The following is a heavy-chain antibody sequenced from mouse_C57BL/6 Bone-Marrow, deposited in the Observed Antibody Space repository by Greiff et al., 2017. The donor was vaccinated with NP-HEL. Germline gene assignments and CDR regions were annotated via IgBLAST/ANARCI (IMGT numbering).Heavy chain of an antibody. V-gene: IGHV1-81*01. CDR3: ARSAYYYGSSVAY. D-gene: IGHD1-1*01. CDR2: IYPRSGNT. Sequence: QVQLKQSGAELARPGASVKLSCKASGYTFTSYGISWAKQRTGQGLEWIGEIYPRSGNTYYNEKFKGKATLTADKSSSTAYMELRSLTSEDSAVYFCARSAYYYGSSVAYWGQGTLVTVSA. J-gene: IGHJ3*01. CDR1: GYTFTSYG.